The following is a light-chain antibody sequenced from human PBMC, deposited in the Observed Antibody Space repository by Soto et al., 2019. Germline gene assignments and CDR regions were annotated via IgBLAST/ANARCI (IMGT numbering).Light chain of an antibody. V-gene: IGKV1-39*01. Sequence: DIQMTQSPSPLSASVGDRVTITCRASQTISTYLNWYQQKPGKAPKLLIYKASTLKSGVPSRFSGSGSGTDFTLTISRLEPEDFAVYYCQQYGSSGTFGQGTKVDIK. CDR2: KAS. J-gene: IGKJ1*01. CDR3: QQYGSSGT. CDR1: QTISTY.